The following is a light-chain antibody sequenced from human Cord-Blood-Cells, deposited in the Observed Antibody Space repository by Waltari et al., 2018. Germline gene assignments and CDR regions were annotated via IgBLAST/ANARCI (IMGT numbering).Light chain of an antibody. CDR3: QQRSNWPPT. J-gene: IGKJ3*01. V-gene: IGKV3-11*01. CDR1: QCLSSY. CDR2: DAS. Sequence: ELVLTLSPATLSLSPGERATLSCRASQCLSSYLAWYNQKPGQAPRLPIYDASNRATGIPARFSGSGSGTDFTLTISSLEPEDFAVYYCQQRSNWPPTFGPGTKVDIK.